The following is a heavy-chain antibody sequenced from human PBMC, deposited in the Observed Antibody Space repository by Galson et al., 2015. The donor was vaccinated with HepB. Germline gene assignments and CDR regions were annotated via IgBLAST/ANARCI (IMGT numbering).Heavy chain of an antibody. Sequence: CAISGDSVSRDTVGWNWIRQSPSRGLEWLGRTYYRSKWYSDYAISVKNRIIINADSSTNQFFLQLNSVIPEDTAVYYCTRVAHLGRGMNVWGQGTTVTVSS. J-gene: IGHJ6*02. CDR1: GDSVSRDTVG. V-gene: IGHV6-1*01. D-gene: IGHD3-10*01. CDR2: TYYRSKWYS. CDR3: TRVAHLGRGMNV.